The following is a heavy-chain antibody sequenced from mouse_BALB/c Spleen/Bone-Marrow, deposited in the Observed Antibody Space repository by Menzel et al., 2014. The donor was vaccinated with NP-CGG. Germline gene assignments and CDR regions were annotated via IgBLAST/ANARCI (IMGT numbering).Heavy chain of an antibody. V-gene: IGHV5-4*02. D-gene: IGHD2-13*01. J-gene: IGHJ4*01. Sequence: DVKLVESGGGLVEPGGSLKLSCAASGFTFSDYYMYWVRQTPEKRLEWVATISDGGSYTYYPDSVKGRFTISRDNAKNNLYLQMSSLKSEDTAMYYCARGNYGDYGAMDYWGQGTSVTVSS. CDR2: ISDGGSYT. CDR3: ARGNYGDYGAMDY. CDR1: GFTFSDYY.